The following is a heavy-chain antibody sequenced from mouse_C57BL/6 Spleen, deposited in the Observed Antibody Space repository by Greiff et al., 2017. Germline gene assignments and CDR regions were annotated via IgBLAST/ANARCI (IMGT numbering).Heavy chain of an antibody. CDR2: IRNKANGYTT. Sequence: EVQRVESGGGLVQPGGSLSLSCAASGFTFTDYYMSWVRQPPGKALEWLGFIRNKANGYTTEYSASVKGRFTISRDNSQSILYLQMNALRAEDSATYYCARVYYYAMDYWGQGTSVTVSS. CDR3: ARVYYYAMDY. J-gene: IGHJ4*01. CDR1: GFTFTDYY. V-gene: IGHV7-3*01.